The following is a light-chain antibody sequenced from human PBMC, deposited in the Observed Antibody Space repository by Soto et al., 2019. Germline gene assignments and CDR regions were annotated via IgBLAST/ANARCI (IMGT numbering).Light chain of an antibody. CDR3: QQASSLPT. Sequence: DIQMTQSPSSLSASVGYRVTITCQASQDINNYLNWYQQKPGQAPKLLIYDASKLDTGVPPRFSGRRSGADFSCTISSLESEDIAAYFFQQASSLPTFGGGTQVYI. J-gene: IGKJ4*01. V-gene: IGKV1-33*01. CDR1: QDINNY. CDR2: DAS.